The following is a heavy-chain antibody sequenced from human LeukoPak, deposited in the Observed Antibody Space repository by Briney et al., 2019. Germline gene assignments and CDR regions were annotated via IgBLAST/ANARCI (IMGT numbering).Heavy chain of an antibody. J-gene: IGHJ3*02. V-gene: IGHV4-4*07. D-gene: IGHD4-23*01. CDR1: GGSFSSYY. CDR2: IYTSGST. Sequence: SETLSLTCTVSGGSFSSYYWSWIRQPAGKGLEWIGRIYTSGSTYYNPSLESRVTISVDTSKNQFSLKLSSVTAADTAFYYCAREGVTTVGHDAFDIWGQGTMVTVSS. CDR3: AREGVTTVGHDAFDI.